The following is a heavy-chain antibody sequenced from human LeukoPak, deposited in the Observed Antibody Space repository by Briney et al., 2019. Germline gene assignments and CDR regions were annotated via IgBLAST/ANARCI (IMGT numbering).Heavy chain of an antibody. CDR2: IYHSGST. D-gene: IGHD3-22*01. CDR1: GDSISTSNSY. Sequence: SETLSLTCTVSGDSISTSNSYWGWIRQPPGKGLEWIGSIYHSGSTYYNPSLKSRVTISVDTSKNQFSLKLSSVTAADTAVYYCARVGVYLVAYFDYWGQGTLVTVSS. V-gene: IGHV4-39*07. CDR3: ARVGVYLVAYFDY. J-gene: IGHJ4*02.